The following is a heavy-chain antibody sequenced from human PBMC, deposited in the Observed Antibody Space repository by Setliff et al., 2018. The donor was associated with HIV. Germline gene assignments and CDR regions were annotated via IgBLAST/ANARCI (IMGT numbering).Heavy chain of an antibody. J-gene: IGHJ4*02. Sequence: SETLSLTCTVSGGSFIGSSFQSTWIRQPPGKGLEWIGEINHSGSTNYNPSLERRVTISVDTSKNQFSLKSNSVTAADTSVYCCARRMPIAGDPFDSWGQGTRVTVPQ. CDR2: INHSGST. V-gene: IGHV4-34*01. CDR3: ARRMPIAGDPFDS. CDR1: GGSFIGSSFQ. D-gene: IGHD2-21*02.